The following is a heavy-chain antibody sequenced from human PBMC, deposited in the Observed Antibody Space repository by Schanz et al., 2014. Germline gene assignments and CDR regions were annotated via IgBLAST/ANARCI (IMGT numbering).Heavy chain of an antibody. V-gene: IGHV1-18*04. Sequence: QVQLVQSGAEVKKPGASVKVSCKASGGTFSTYPINWLRQAPGQGLEWMGWISAYNGHTDYAQKLQGRVTLTTDTSTSTAYMELRNLRSDDTAVYYCARAKRFGDMDVWGQGTTVTVSS. CDR3: ARAKRFGDMDV. J-gene: IGHJ6*02. CDR1: GGTFSTYP. D-gene: IGHD3-10*01. CDR2: ISAYNGHT.